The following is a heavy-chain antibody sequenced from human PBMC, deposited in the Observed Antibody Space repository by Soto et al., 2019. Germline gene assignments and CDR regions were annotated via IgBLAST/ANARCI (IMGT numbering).Heavy chain of an antibody. CDR2: INHTGST. CDR3: ARGREIFGAVTPFEY. V-gene: IGHV4-34*02. Sequence: QGQLQQWGAGLPKPSETLSPTCAVLGSPFSWYYWARIRQPPRKGLEWIGEINHTGSTKYNPSLKSRVTISLDTSKNQFSLSLRSVTAADTAVYYCARGREIFGAVTPFEYWGQGTQVAVSS. J-gene: IGHJ4*02. D-gene: IGHD3-3*01. CDR1: GSPFSWYY.